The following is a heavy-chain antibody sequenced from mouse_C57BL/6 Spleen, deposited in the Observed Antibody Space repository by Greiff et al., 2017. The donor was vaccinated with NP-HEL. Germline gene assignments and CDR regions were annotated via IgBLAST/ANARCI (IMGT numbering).Heavy chain of an antibody. V-gene: IGHV1-82*01. Sequence: QVQLKESGPELVKPGASVKISCKASGYAFSSSWMNWVKQRPGKGLEWIGRIYPGDGDTNYNGKFKGKATLTADKSSSTAYMQLSSLTSEDSAVYFCASITTVDWYFDVWGTGTTVTVSS. J-gene: IGHJ1*03. D-gene: IGHD1-1*01. CDR3: ASITTVDWYFDV. CDR2: IYPGDGDT. CDR1: GYAFSSSW.